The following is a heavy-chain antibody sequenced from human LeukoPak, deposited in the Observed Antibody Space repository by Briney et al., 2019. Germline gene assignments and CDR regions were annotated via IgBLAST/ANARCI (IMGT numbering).Heavy chain of an antibody. CDR3: ARGSAVVPAAMWFDY. CDR2: ISSSNSTI. Sequence: LTGGSLRLSCAASGFTFSSYSMNWVRQAPGKGLEWVSYISSSNSTIYYADSVKGRFTISRDNAKNSLYLQMNSLRAEDTAVYYCARGSAVVPAAMWFDYWGQGTLVTVSS. CDR1: GFTFSSYS. D-gene: IGHD2-2*01. V-gene: IGHV3-48*01. J-gene: IGHJ5*01.